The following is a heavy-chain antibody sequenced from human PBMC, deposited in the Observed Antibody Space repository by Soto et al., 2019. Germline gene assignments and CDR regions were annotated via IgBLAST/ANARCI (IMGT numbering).Heavy chain of an antibody. CDR1: GGSISSGGYY. D-gene: IGHD1-26*01. J-gene: IGHJ5*02. CDR3: ARSGFP. CDR2: FYYSGST. Sequence: QVQLQESGPGLVKPSQPLSLTCTVSGGSISSGGYYWHWIRQHPGKGLEWIGYFYYSGSTNYNPTLKSRVTISVNTSNNQFSLKRSSVTAADTAMYYCARSGFPWGQGTLVTVSS. V-gene: IGHV4-31*03.